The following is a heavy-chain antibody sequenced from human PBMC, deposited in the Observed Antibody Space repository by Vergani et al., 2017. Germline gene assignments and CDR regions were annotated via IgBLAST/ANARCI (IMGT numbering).Heavy chain of an antibody. CDR3: ARHKEQLVPGNYYYYYYMDV. CDR2: IYYSGST. V-gene: IGHV4-39*01. D-gene: IGHD6-13*01. J-gene: IGHJ6*03. CDR1: GGSIRSTFYY. Sequence: QVQLHKSGPGLVKPSETLSLTCTLSGGSIRSTFYYWGWIRQPPGKGLEWIGTIYYSGSTYYNPSLKSRVTISVDTSKNQFSLKLNSVTAADTAVYYCARHKEQLVPGNYYYYYYMDVWGKGTTVTVSS.